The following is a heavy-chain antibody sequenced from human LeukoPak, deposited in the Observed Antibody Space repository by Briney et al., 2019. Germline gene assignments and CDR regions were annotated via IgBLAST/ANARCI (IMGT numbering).Heavy chain of an antibody. CDR1: GFTFRNYG. CDR3: VKDLYSYSFDY. D-gene: IGHD2-8*01. V-gene: IGHV3-64D*09. Sequence: GGSLRLSCSASGFTFRNYGMHWVRQAPGKGLEYVSTISSYGGSTYYADLVKGRFAISRDNSKNTLYLQMSSLRAEDTAVYYCVKDLYSYSFDYWGQGTLVTVSS. J-gene: IGHJ4*02. CDR2: ISSYGGST.